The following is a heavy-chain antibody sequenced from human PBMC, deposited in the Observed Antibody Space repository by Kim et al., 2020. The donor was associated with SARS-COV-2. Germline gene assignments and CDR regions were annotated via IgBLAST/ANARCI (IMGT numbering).Heavy chain of an antibody. D-gene: IGHD6-13*01. CDR2: IGTAGDT. J-gene: IGHJ5*02. CDR3: ARGAAAGTLAGWFDP. Sequence: GGSLRLSCAASGFTFSSYDMHWVRQATGKGLEWVSAIGTAGDTYYPGSVKGRFTISRENAKNSLYLQMNSLRAGDTAVYYCARGAAAGTLAGWFDPWGQGTLVTVSS. V-gene: IGHV3-13*04. CDR1: GFTFSSYD.